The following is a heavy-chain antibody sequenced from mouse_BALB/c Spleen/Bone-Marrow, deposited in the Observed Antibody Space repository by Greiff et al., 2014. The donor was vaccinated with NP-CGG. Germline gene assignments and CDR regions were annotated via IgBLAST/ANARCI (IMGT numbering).Heavy chain of an antibody. CDR1: GYTFTSYW. V-gene: IGHV1-5*01. D-gene: IGHD1-1*01. CDR2: IYPGNSDT. J-gene: IGHJ4*01. CDR3: TRVITAVLATRAMDY. Sequence: VQLKESGTVLAKPGASVKMSCKASGYTFTSYWMHWGKKRPGQGLEWIGAIYPGNSDTSYNQKFKGKAKLTAVTSTSTAYMELSSLTNEDSAVYYCTRVITAVLATRAMDYWGQGSSVTVSS.